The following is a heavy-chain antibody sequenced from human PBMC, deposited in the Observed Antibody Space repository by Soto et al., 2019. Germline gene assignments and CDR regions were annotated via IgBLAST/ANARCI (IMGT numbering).Heavy chain of an antibody. CDR1: GGSISSSNW. Sequence: QVQLQESGPGLVKPSGTLSLTCAVSGGSISSSNWWSWVRQPPGKGLEWIGEIYHSGSTNYNPSLKSRVTISVDKSKNQLTLKLSSVTAADTAVYYCATVRGWVGATAYFDYWGQGTLVTVSS. J-gene: IGHJ4*02. CDR2: IYHSGST. CDR3: ATVRGWVGATAYFDY. D-gene: IGHD1-26*01. V-gene: IGHV4-4*02.